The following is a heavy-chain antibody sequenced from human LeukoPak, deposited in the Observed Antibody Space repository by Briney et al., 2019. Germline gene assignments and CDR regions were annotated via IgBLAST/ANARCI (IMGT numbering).Heavy chain of an antibody. J-gene: IGHJ4*02. V-gene: IGHV3-23*01. CDR1: GFSFKDYY. CDR3: ATYVRGDFDY. CDR2: VSGGGGST. Sequence: GGSLRLSCAASGFSFKDYYMSWIRQAPGKGLEWVSTVSGGGGSTWYADSVKGRFTISRDNSKNTLYLQMNSLRAEDTAVYYCATYVRGDFDYWGQGTLVTVSS. D-gene: IGHD3-10*02.